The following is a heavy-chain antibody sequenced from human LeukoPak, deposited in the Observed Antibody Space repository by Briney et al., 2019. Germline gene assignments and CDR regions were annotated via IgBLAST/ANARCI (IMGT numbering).Heavy chain of an antibody. CDR3: AKDPVFHRYSSGWTGYFDY. CDR1: GYTFTGYY. J-gene: IGHJ4*02. CDR2: INPNSGGT. V-gene: IGHV1-2*02. Sequence: ASVKVPCKASGYTFTGYYMHWVRQAPGQGLEWMGWINPNSGGTNYAQKFQGRVTMTRDTSISTAYMELSRLRSDDTAVYYCAKDPVFHRYSSGWTGYFDYWGQGTLVTVSS. D-gene: IGHD6-19*01.